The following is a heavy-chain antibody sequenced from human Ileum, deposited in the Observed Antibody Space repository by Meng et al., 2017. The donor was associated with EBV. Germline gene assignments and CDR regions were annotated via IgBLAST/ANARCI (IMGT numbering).Heavy chain of an antibody. J-gene: IGHJ4*02. D-gene: IGHD6-13*01. CDR1: GGSPRKYS. CDR2: LDYPGLP. Sequence: PLQVPGPSLLRHSVTLPLLRPFSGGSPRKYSRAWLRQPPGEGPEWCGSLDYPGLPYYSPSLKSRVTISVDSSETQFFLELTSVTAADTAVYYCARDEYNISWYKYWGQGTPVTVSS. V-gene: IGHV4-59*04. CDR3: ARDEYNISWYKY.